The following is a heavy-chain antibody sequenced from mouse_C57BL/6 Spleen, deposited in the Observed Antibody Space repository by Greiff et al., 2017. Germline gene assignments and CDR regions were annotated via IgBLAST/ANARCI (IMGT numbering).Heavy chain of an antibody. CDR1: GYTFTSYW. Sequence: VQLQQSGAELVMPGASVKLSCKASGYTFTSYWMHWVKQRPGQGLEWIGEIDPSDSYTNYNQKFKGKSTLTVDKSSSTAYMQLSSLASEDSAVYYCARPTRGSLDYWGQGTTLTVSS. V-gene: IGHV1-69*01. J-gene: IGHJ2*01. D-gene: IGHD1-1*01. CDR2: IDPSDSYT. CDR3: ARPTRGSLDY.